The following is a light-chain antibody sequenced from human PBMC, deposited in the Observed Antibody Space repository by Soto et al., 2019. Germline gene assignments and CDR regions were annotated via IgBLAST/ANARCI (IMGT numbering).Light chain of an antibody. J-gene: IGKJ4*01. CDR2: DAS. CDR1: QDISNH. Sequence: DIQMTQSPSSLSASVGDRVTITCRASQDISNHLAWFQQKPGKPPKSLIYDASSLQSGVPSKFSGSGSGTDFTLTISSLQPEDFATYYRQQYNSYPVTFGGGTKVEIK. CDR3: QQYNSYPVT. V-gene: IGKV1-16*02.